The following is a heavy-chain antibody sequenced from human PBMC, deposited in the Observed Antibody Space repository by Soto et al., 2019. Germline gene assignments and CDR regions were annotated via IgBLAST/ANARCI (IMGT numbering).Heavy chain of an antibody. J-gene: IGHJ1*01. Sequence: QLLESGGGLVQPGGSLRLSCAASGFTFSTYAMSWVRQAPGKGLEWLSTITGRGGSSYYADSVKGRFAISRDNSINTLLLQMDSLRADDTAVYYCAKDGALLRFLGGGPLHLWGQGALVTVSS. CDR1: GFTFSTYA. D-gene: IGHD3-3*01. CDR2: ITGRGGSS. CDR3: AKDGALLRFLGGGPLHL. V-gene: IGHV3-23*01.